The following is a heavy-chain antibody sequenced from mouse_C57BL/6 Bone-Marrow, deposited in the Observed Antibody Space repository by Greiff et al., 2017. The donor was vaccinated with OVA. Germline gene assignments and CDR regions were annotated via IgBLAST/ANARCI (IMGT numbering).Heavy chain of an antibody. J-gene: IGHJ4*01. CDR2: IRNKANNHAT. D-gene: IGHD1-1*01. CDR3: TSPSTVVATKDAMDF. Sequence: EVQLVESGGGLVQPGGSMKLSCAASGFTFSDAWMDWVRQSPEKGLEWVAEIRNKANNHATYYAESVKGRFTISRDDSKSSVYLQMNSLSAEDTGIYYCTSPSTVVATKDAMDFWGQGTSVTVSS. CDR1: GFTFSDAW. V-gene: IGHV6-6*01.